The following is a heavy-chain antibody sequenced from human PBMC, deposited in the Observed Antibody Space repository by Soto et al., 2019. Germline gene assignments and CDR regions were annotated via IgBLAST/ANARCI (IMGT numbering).Heavy chain of an antibody. J-gene: IGHJ4*02. CDR1: GGTFSSYA. CDR3: AISIVPAAMNLGYYFDY. CDR2: IIPIFGTA. V-gene: IGHV1-69*13. D-gene: IGHD2-2*01. Sequence: SVKDSCKASGGTFSSYAISWVRQAPGQGLEWMGGIIPIFGTANYAQKFQGRVTITADESTSTAYMELSSLRSEDTAVYYCAISIVPAAMNLGYYFDYWGQGTQVTVSS.